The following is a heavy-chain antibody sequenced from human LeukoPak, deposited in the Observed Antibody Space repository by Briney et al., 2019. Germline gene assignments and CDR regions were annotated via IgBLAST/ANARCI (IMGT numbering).Heavy chain of an antibody. CDR1: GFTFSSYA. J-gene: IGHJ4*02. D-gene: IGHD3-22*01. CDR3: AKLTAKVVVTRPVFDY. CDR2: ISGSGGST. V-gene: IGHV3-23*01. Sequence: PGGSLRLSCAASGFTFSSYAMSWVRQAPGKGLEWVSAISGSGGSTYYADSVKGRFTISRDNSKNTLYLQMNSLRAEDTAVYYCAKLTAKVVVTRPVFDYWGQGTLVTVSS.